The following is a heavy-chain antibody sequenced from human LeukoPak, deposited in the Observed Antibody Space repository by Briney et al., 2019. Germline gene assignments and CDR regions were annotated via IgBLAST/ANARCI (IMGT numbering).Heavy chain of an antibody. J-gene: IGHJ3*02. D-gene: IGHD6-13*01. CDR2: IYYSGST. CDR3: ASASPKYSSSWYDAFDI. V-gene: IGHV4-59*12. CDR1: GGSISSYY. Sequence: SKTLSLTCTVSGGSISSYYWSWIRQPPGKGLEWIGYIYYSGSTNYNPSLKSRVTISVDTSKNQFSLKLSSVTAADTAVYYCASASPKYSSSWYDAFDIWGQGTMVTVSS.